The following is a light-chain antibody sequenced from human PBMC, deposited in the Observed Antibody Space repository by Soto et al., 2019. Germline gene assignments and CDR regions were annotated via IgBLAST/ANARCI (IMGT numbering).Light chain of an antibody. CDR2: DAS. CDR3: QQTNTCPWT. J-gene: IGKJ1*01. CDR1: QDITYH. Sequence: DFPVTLHPYYLSGSVGDTVTITCQASQDITYHLNWYQQRPEKAPNHRIYDASHLETRVPSRISESVSGTDFTLTIDNLQPGDFATYYGQQTNTCPWTFGQGTKVDI. V-gene: IGKV1-33*01.